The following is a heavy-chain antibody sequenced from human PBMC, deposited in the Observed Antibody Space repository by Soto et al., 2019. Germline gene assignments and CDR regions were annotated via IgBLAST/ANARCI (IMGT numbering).Heavy chain of an antibody. D-gene: IGHD2-21*02. Sequence: SETLSLTCSVSGGSISSYYWSWIRQPPGKGLEWIGYIYYSGSTNYNPSLKSRVTISVDTSKNQFSLKLSSVTAADTAVYYCAREREPLCGGDCYLDDAFDIWGQGTTVTVSS. CDR3: AREREPLCGGDCYLDDAFDI. CDR2: IYYSGST. V-gene: IGHV4-59*01. CDR1: GGSISSYY. J-gene: IGHJ3*02.